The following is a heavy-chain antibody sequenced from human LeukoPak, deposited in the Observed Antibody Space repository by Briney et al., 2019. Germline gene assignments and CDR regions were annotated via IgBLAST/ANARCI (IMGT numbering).Heavy chain of an antibody. J-gene: IGHJ4*02. CDR1: GFTFSIYW. Sequence: PGGSLRLSCAASGFTFSIYWMTWVRQAPGKGLEWVANIKQDGSEKYYVDSVKGRFTISRDNAKNSLYLQMNSLRAEDTAVYYCARDLLAVASTGIGFDYWGQGTLVTVSS. CDR2: IKQDGSEK. D-gene: IGHD6-19*01. CDR3: ARDLLAVASTGIGFDY. V-gene: IGHV3-7*01.